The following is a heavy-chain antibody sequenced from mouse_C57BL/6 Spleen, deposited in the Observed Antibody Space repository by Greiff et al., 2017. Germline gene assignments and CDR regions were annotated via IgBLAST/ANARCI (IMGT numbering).Heavy chain of an antibody. Sequence: QVQLQQSGAELVRPGASVTLSCKASGYTFTDYEMHWVKQTPVHGLEWIGAIDPETGGTAYNQKFKGKAILTADKSSSTAYMELRSLTSEDSAVYYCTREDNSNLDYWGQGTTLTVSS. V-gene: IGHV1-15*01. CDR2: IDPETGGT. CDR3: TREDNSNLDY. D-gene: IGHD2-5*01. J-gene: IGHJ2*01. CDR1: GYTFTDYE.